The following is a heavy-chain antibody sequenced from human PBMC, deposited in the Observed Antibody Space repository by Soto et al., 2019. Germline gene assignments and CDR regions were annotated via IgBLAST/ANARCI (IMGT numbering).Heavy chain of an antibody. D-gene: IGHD1-26*01. J-gene: IGHJ4*02. CDR3: ARVRELLSTVTFDY. CDR1: GGTFSSYA. Sequence: SVKVSCKASGGTFSSYAISWVRQAPGQGLEWMGGIIPIFGTANYTQKFQGRVTITADKSTSTAYMELSSLRSEDTAVYYSARVRELLSTVTFDYWGQGTLVTAPQ. CDR2: IIPIFGTA. V-gene: IGHV1-69*06.